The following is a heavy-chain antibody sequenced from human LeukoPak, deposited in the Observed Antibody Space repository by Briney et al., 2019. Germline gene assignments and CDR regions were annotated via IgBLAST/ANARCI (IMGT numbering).Heavy chain of an antibody. V-gene: IGHV3-66*01. J-gene: IGHJ4*02. Sequence: GGSLRLSCAASGFTVSSNYMSWVRQAPGKGLEWVSVIYSGGSTYYADSVKGRFTISRDNSKNTQYLQMNSLRAEDTAVYYCARDERWLQYYFDYWGQGTLVTVSS. CDR2: IYSGGST. CDR3: ARDERWLQYYFDY. CDR1: GFTVSSNY. D-gene: IGHD5-24*01.